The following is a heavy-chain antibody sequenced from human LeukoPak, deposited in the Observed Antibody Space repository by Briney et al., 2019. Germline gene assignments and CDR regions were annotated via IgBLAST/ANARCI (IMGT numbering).Heavy chain of an antibody. CDR3: ARDYNSSPDY. V-gene: IGHV3-74*03. CDR1: GFPFSPYW. Sequence: GGSLRLSCAASGFPFSPYWMHWVRQAPGKGLVWVSRINNDGSSTMYADSVKGRFTISRDNARNTLYLQMNSQRDDDTAVYYCARDYNSSPDYWGQGTLVTVSS. D-gene: IGHD6-13*01. J-gene: IGHJ4*02. CDR2: INNDGSST.